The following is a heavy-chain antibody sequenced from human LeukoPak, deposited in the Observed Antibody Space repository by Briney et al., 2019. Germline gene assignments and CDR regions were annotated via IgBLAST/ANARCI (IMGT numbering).Heavy chain of an antibody. CDR2: VNPSDSST. D-gene: IGHD2-2*01. Sequence: ASVKVSCKASGYTFTSYYMHWVRQAPGQGLEWMGIVNPSDSSTIYSQKFQGRVTMARDTSTSTVYMELSSLRSEDTAVYYCARALGYCSSASCSLSDYWGQGTLVTVSS. J-gene: IGHJ4*02. CDR3: ARALGYCSSASCSLSDY. CDR1: GYTFTSYY. V-gene: IGHV1-46*01.